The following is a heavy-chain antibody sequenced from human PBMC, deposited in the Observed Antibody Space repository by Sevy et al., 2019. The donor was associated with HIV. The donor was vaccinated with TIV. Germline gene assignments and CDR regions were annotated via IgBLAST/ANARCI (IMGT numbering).Heavy chain of an antibody. CDR3: ARDYVWGSYPYYYYGMDV. V-gene: IGHV4-30-4*01. J-gene: IGHJ6*02. CDR2: IYYSGST. CDR1: GGSISSGDYY. D-gene: IGHD3-16*02. Sequence: SETLSLTCTVSGGSISSGDYYWSWIRQPPGKGLEWIGYIYYSGSTYYNPSLKSRVTISVDTSKNQFSLKLSSVTAADTGVYYCARDYVWGSYPYYYYGMDVWGQGTTVTVSS.